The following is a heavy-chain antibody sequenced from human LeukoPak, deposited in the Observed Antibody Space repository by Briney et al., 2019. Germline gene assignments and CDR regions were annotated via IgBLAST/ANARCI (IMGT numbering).Heavy chain of an antibody. V-gene: IGHV3-48*02. CDR3: IDGGGTVYYTDSVQGRFTISRDNARNSLFLQMNSPRDEDTAVYYCARVGRGVFGVDV. CDR2: IINSGGTV. D-gene: IGHD1-26*01. J-gene: IGHJ6*02. Sequence: GGSLRLSCAASGVTFSIHGMNWVRQAPREGLEWVSYIINSGGTVYYTDSVQGRFTISTDNARTSLLLQMSSPRDEATAVYYIIDGGGTVYYTDSVQGRFTISRDNARNSLFLQMNSPRDEDTAVYYCARVGRGVFGVDVWGQGTTVTVSS. CDR1: GVTFSIHG.